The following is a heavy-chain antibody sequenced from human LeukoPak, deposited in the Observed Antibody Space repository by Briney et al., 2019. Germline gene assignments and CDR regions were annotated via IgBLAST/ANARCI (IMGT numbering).Heavy chain of an antibody. Sequence: PGGSLRLSCAASGFTFINHGMSWVRQASGKGLEWVSAVSDSGSDTYYADSVKGRFTVSIDNSKYTLYLQRNSLRAEDTAVYYCAKGVPYSSSSVHFDKWGQGTLVTVSS. J-gene: IGHJ4*02. CDR3: AKGVPYSSSSVHFDK. D-gene: IGHD6-6*01. CDR2: VSDSGSDT. CDR1: GFTFINHG. V-gene: IGHV3-23*01.